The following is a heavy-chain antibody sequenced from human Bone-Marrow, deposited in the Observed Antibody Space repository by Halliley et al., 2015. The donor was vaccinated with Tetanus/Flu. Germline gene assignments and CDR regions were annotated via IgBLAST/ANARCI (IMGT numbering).Heavy chain of an antibody. Sequence: TLSLTCAVSGGSISTPNWWSWVRQTPDKGLEWIGEIYQSGSASYNPSLKSRVTFSVDKSNNQFSLKLADVTAADTAIYYCAKAPLGPGYWGGGAMDVWGRGASVTVSS. CDR3: AKAPLGPGYWGGGAMDV. J-gene: IGHJ6*02. V-gene: IGHV4-4*02. D-gene: IGHD7-27*01. CDR2: IYQSGSA. CDR1: GGSISTPNW.